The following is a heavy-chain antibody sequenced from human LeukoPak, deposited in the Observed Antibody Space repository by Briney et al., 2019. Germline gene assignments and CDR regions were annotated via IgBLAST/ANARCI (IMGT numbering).Heavy chain of an antibody. V-gene: IGHV3-43*02. D-gene: IGHD2-2*01. CDR3: AKAGVPAAHHPWKN. J-gene: IGHJ4*02. CDR2: ISGDGVGT. CDR1: GFTFDGYA. Sequence: GSLRLSCAASGFTFDGYAMHWVRQAPGKGLEWVSLISGDGVGTYYADSVKGRFTISRDNSKNSLYLQMNSPRTEDTALYYCAKAGVPAAHHPWKNWGQGTLVTVSS.